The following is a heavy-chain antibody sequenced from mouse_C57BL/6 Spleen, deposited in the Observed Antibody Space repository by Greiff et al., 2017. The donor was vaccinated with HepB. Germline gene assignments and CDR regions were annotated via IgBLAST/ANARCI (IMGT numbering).Heavy chain of an antibody. CDR3: AFYDYDYFDY. D-gene: IGHD2-4*01. CDR1: GYTFTSYT. V-gene: IGHV1-4*01. J-gene: IGHJ2*01. Sequence: VQLQQSGAELARPGASVKISCKASGYTFTSYTMHWVKQRPGQGLEWIGYINPSSGYTKYNQKFKDKATLTADKSSSTAYMQLSSLTSEDSAVYYCAFYDYDYFDYWGQGTTLTVSS. CDR2: INPSSGYT.